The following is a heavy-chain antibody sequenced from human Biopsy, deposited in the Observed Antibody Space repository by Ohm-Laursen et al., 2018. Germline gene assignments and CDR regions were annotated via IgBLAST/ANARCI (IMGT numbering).Heavy chain of an antibody. CDR3: ARHPTGFWFDP. V-gene: IGHV4-39*01. CDR1: GGSISSETNY. Sequence: GTLSLTCIVSGGSISSETNYWGWIRQPPGKGLEWIGSIFYGGITYYNLSLKSRVTISVDTSKNQFSLNLSSVTGADTAVYYCARHPTGFWFDPWGQGTLVTVSS. J-gene: IGHJ5*02. CDR2: IFYGGIT.